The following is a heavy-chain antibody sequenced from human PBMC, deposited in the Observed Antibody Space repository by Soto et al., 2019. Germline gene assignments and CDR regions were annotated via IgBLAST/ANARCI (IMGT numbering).Heavy chain of an antibody. CDR2: IYSGDSDT. CDR3: ARHNHGFDY. Sequence: GESLKISCRDAGYSFTSNWIAWVRQMPGKGLEWMGVIYSGDSDTRYSPSFQGQVTLSVDKSINTAYLQWSSLKTSDTAMYYCARHNHGFDYWGQGTLVTVSS. CDR1: GYSFTSNW. J-gene: IGHJ4*02. V-gene: IGHV5-51*01.